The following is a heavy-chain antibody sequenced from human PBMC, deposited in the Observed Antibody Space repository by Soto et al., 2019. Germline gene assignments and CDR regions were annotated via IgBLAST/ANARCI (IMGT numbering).Heavy chain of an antibody. V-gene: IGHV4-39*01. J-gene: IGHJ5*02. CDR1: GGSISSSSYY. CDR3: ASRLRSGYCSGGTCNNGFDP. D-gene: IGHD2-15*01. Sequence: SETLSLTCTVSGGSISSSSYYWGWIRQPPGKGLEWIGSIYYSGSSYYNPSLKSRLTISVDTSKNQFSLKLSSVTAADTAVYYCASRLRSGYCSGGTCNNGFDPWGQGTLVTLSS. CDR2: IYYSGSS.